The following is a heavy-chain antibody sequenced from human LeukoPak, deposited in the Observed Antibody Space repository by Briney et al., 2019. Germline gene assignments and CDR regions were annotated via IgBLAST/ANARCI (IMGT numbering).Heavy chain of an antibody. V-gene: IGHV1-2*02. Sequence: ASVKVSCKASGYTLTGYYMHWVRQAPGQGLEWMGWINCNSAGTKYPQKFQGRVSMTRDTSISTAYLELSRLRSDDTAVYYCARDLTIVGGVSDPRIRGHWGQGTLVTVSS. J-gene: IGHJ4*02. CDR2: INCNSAGT. CDR3: ARDLTIVGGVSDPRIRGH. D-gene: IGHD3-3*01. CDR1: GYTLTGYY.